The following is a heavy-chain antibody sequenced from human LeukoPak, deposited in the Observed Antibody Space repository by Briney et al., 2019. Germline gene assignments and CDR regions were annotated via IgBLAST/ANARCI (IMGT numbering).Heavy chain of an antibody. V-gene: IGHV3-23*01. CDR3: AKTQGFFDH. J-gene: IGHJ4*02. Sequence: GGPLRLSCAASGFTLTNNAMTWVRQAQGKGMEWVTGISDGGDTTYDAGSVKGRFTVSRDNSKNILYLQMNSLRAEDTAIYYCAKTQGFFDHWGQGSLVTVSS. CDR1: GFTLTNNA. CDR2: ISDGGDTT.